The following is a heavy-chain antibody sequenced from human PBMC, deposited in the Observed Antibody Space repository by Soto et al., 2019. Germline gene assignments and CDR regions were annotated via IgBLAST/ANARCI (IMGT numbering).Heavy chain of an antibody. D-gene: IGHD3-16*01. CDR1: SVSISSSYW. J-gene: IGHJ4*02. CDR3: ASTPPDNFGGIEY. CDR2: IYHTGPT. Sequence: QLQESGPGLVKPSGTLSLTCAVSSVSISSSYWWSWVRQPPGKRLEWIGEIYHTGPTNYNPSLKSRVTLSVDTSKNHFSLNLNSVPAADTAVYYCASTPPDNFGGIEYWGQGTLVTVSS. V-gene: IGHV4-4*02.